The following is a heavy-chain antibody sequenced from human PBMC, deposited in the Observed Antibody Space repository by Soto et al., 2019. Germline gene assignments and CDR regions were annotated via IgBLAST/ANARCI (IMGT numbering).Heavy chain of an antibody. J-gene: IGHJ4*02. CDR1: GFTFSSYS. CDR2: IFSSDSSA. CDR3: GTWRGSSWFDY. Sequence: LKSSCKASGFTFSSYSLGWVRHMPGKGLQWMGNIFSSDSSAKYSPSFVGQVTISVDRSINIAYLRWSSLKASDTAIYYCGTWRGSSWFDYWGPGTQVTVYS. D-gene: IGHD2-2*01. V-gene: IGHV5-51*01.